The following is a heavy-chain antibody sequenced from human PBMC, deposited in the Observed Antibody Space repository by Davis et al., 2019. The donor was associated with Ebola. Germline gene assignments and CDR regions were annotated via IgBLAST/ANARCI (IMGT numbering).Heavy chain of an antibody. Sequence: PGGSLRLSCAASGFTFSSYEMNWVRQAPGKGLEWVSYISSSGSTIYYADSVKGRFTISRDNAKNSLYLQMNSPRAEDTAVYYCARDHPPYAHLYSGYDEGYYYGMDVWGQGTTVTVSS. V-gene: IGHV3-48*03. D-gene: IGHD5-12*01. CDR1: GFTFSSYE. J-gene: IGHJ6*02. CDR3: ARDHPPYAHLYSGYDEGYYYGMDV. CDR2: ISSSGSTI.